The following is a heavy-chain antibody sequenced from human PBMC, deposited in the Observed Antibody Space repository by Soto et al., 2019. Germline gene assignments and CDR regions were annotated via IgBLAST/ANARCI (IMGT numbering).Heavy chain of an antibody. V-gene: IGHV4-34*01. CDR2: FSDSGST. J-gene: IGHJ6*02. CDR1: GGSLSGNY. Sequence: EILPLTCAVYGGSLSGNYWSWIRQPPGKGLEWIGEFSDSGSTNYNPSLKSRVTISEDMSKSQFSLKLSSVTAADTAVYYCARGNFYYGVDVWGQGTTVTVS. CDR3: ARGNFYYGVDV.